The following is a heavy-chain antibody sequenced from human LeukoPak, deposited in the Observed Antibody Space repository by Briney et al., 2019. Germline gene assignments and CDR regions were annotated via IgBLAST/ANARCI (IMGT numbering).Heavy chain of an antibody. V-gene: IGHV4-59*08. Sequence: PSETLSLTCTVSGGSISSYHWSWIRQPPGKGLEWIGYIYYSGSTNYNPSLKSRVTISVDTSKNQFSLKLSSVTAADTAVYYCARLPYYDFWSGYYTGYGMDVWGQGTTVTVSS. CDR1: GGSISSYH. D-gene: IGHD3-3*01. J-gene: IGHJ6*02. CDR3: ARLPYYDFWSGYYTGYGMDV. CDR2: IYYSGST.